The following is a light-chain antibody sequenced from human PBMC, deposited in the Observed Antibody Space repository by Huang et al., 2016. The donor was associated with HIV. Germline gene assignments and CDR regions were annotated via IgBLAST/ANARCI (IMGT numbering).Light chain of an antibody. CDR3: QQSYSSPYT. CDR2: AAS. J-gene: IGKJ2*01. CDR1: QSITNY. Sequence: DIPMTQSPSSLSASVGDRVTITCRASQSITNYLNWYQQKPGKAPKLLIYAASSLQSGVPSRFRGSGSGTDFTLTSSSLQPEDFATYYCQQSYSSPYTFGQGTKLEIK. V-gene: IGKV1-39*01.